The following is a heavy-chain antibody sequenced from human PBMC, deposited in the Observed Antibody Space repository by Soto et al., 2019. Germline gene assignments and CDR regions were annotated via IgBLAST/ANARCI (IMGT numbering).Heavy chain of an antibody. J-gene: IGHJ4*02. CDR3: AGRCDGTNCLAHFDY. CDR1: GGTFNNYV. D-gene: IGHD2-2*01. V-gene: IGHV1-69*06. Sequence: QVQLVQSGXEVKKPGSSVKVSCRASGGTFNNYVINWVRQAPGQGLEWMAGIIPIFGTPNYAQKFQGRVTITADKSTSTAYMELNSLRSEDTAVYYCAGRCDGTNCLAHFDYWGQGTLVTVSS. CDR2: IIPIFGTP.